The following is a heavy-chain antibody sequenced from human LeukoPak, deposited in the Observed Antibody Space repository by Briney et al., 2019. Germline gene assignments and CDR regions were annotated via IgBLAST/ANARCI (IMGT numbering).Heavy chain of an antibody. J-gene: IGHJ3*02. CDR1: GYTFTSYG. CDR3: ARVQSITMIVVVTHDAFDI. Sequence: ASVKVSCKASGYTFTSYGISWVRQAPGQGLEWMGWISAYNGNTNYAQNLQGRVTMTTDTSTSTAYMELSRLRSDDTAVYYCARVQSITMIVVVTHDAFDIWGQGTMVTVSS. V-gene: IGHV1-18*01. D-gene: IGHD3-22*01. CDR2: ISAYNGNT.